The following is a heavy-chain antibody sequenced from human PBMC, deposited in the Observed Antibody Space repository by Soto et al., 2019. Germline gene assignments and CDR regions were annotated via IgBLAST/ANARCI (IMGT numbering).Heavy chain of an antibody. J-gene: IGHJ6*03. Sequence: GESLKISCAASGFTFSSYAMSWVRQAPGKGLEWVSAISGSGGSTYYADSVKGRFTISRDNSKNTLYLQMNSLRAEDTAVYYCAKGGYCSSTSCYTSYYYYYMDVWGKGTTVTVSS. D-gene: IGHD2-2*02. CDR1: GFTFSSYA. CDR2: ISGSGGST. V-gene: IGHV3-23*01. CDR3: AKGGYCSSTSCYTSYYYYYMDV.